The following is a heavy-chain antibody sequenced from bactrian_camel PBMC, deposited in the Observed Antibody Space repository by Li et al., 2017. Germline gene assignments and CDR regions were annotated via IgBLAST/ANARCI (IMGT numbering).Heavy chain of an antibody. V-gene: IGHV3S53*01. CDR3: AADKRGPDWASWDTYNY. CDR1: GYSVSSGC. D-gene: IGHD2*01. J-gene: IGHJ4*01. Sequence: HVQLVESGGGSVQSGGSLRLSCSASGYSVSSGCMAWFRQAPGKAREGVASIRTDGTTTYADSVQGRFAISRDNIKNTLYLQMNSLKPEDTAMYYCAADKRGPDWASWDTYNYRGQGTQVT. CDR2: IRTDGTT.